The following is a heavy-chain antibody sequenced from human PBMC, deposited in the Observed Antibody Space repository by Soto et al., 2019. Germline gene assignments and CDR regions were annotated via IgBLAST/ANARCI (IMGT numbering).Heavy chain of an antibody. Sequence: EVQLLESGGGLVQPGGSLRLSCAASGFTFSSYAMSWVRQAPGKGLEWVSAISGSGGSTYYADSVKGRFTISRDNSKNTLYLQMNSLRAENTAVYYCARGGDIVVVPAAMGDYWGQGTLVTVFS. CDR3: ARGGDIVVVPAAMGDY. V-gene: IGHV3-23*01. D-gene: IGHD2-2*01. CDR1: GFTFSSYA. CDR2: ISGSGGST. J-gene: IGHJ4*02.